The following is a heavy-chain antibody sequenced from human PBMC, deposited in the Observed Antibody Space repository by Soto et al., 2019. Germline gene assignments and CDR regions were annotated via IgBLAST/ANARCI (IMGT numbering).Heavy chain of an antibody. Sequence: SVKVSCKXSGFTFTSSAVQWVRQARGQRLEWIGWIVVGSGNTNYAQKFQERVTITRDMSTSTAYMELSSLRSEDTAVYYCAAEEAIPVAARLPESYYGMDVWGQGTTVTVSS. CDR1: GFTFTSSA. D-gene: IGHD6-6*01. J-gene: IGHJ6*02. CDR2: IVVGSGNT. V-gene: IGHV1-58*01. CDR3: AAEEAIPVAARLPESYYGMDV.